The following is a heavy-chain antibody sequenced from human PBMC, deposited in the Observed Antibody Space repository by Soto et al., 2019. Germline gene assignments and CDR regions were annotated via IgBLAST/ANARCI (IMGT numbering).Heavy chain of an antibody. CDR2: ISGSGGST. J-gene: IGHJ3*02. Sequence: EVQLLESGGGLVQPGGSLRLSCAASGFTFSSYAMSWVRQAPGKGLEWVSAISGSGGSTYYADSVKGRFTISRDNSKTTLYLQMNSLRAEDTAVYYCARGLGYCSGGSCYQDAFDIWGQGTMVTVSS. CDR1: GFTFSSYA. V-gene: IGHV3-23*01. D-gene: IGHD2-15*01. CDR3: ARGLGYCSGGSCYQDAFDI.